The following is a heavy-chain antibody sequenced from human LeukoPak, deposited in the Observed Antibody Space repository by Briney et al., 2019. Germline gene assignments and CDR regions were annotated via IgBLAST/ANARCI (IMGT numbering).Heavy chain of an antibody. CDR2: INSDGSHA. D-gene: IGHD4-17*01. J-gene: IGHJ4*02. CDR1: GFSFSDYW. Sequence: QPGGSLRLSCAASGFSFSDYWMHWVRQAPGKGLVWVSRINSDGSHADYADSVKGRFTISRDNAKNTLYLQVNSLRAEDTAVYYCARGRSRCGDYVGYDWGQGTLVTGSS. V-gene: IGHV3-74*01. CDR3: ARGRSRCGDYVGYD.